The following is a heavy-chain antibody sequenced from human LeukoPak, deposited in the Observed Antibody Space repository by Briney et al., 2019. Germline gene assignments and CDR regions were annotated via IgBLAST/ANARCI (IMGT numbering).Heavy chain of an antibody. J-gene: IGHJ4*02. CDR1: GFTFSSSW. D-gene: IGHD3-10*01. CDR3: ARGIWYGSGSASLDY. Sequence: PGGSLRLSCAASGFTFSSSWMSWVRQAPGKGLEWVSYISSSGSTIYYADSVKGRFTIYRDNAKNSLYLQMNSLRAEDTAVYYCARGIWYGSGSASLDYWGQGTLVTVSS. V-gene: IGHV3-48*04. CDR2: ISSSGSTI.